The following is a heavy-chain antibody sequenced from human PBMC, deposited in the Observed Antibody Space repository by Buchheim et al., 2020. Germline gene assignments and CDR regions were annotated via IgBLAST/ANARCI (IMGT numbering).Heavy chain of an antibody. CDR1: GFTFSSYW. CDR3: AREAPITMVRGVYYYYGMDV. CDR2: IKQDGSEK. Sequence: EVQLVESGGGLVQPGGSLRLSCAASGFTFSSYWMSWVRQAPGKGLVWVANIKQDGSEKYYVDSVKGRFTISRDNAKNSLYLQMNSLRAEDTAVYYCAREAPITMVRGVYYYYGMDVWGQGTT. V-gene: IGHV3-7*03. J-gene: IGHJ6*02. D-gene: IGHD3-10*01.